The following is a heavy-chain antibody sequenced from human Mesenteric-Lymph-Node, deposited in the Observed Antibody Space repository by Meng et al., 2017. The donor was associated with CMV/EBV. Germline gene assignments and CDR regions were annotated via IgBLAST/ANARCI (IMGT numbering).Heavy chain of an antibody. CDR3: ARDSARDDSSGYYY. CDR2: INPSGGST. Sequence: KAAGSTLTSYYMHWVRQAPGQGLEWMGIINPSGGSTNYAQKFQGRVTVTRDTSTSTVYMELSSLRSEDTAVYYCARDSARDDSSGYYYWGQGTLVTSPQ. J-gene: IGHJ4*02. CDR1: GSTLTSYY. D-gene: IGHD3-22*01. V-gene: IGHV1-46*01.